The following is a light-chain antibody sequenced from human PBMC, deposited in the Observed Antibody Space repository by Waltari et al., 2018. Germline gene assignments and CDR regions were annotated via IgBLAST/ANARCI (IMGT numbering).Light chain of an antibody. CDR1: QSVSSY. CDR3: QQRSNWLALT. V-gene: IGKV3-11*01. Sequence: EIVLTQSPATLSLSPRERATLSCRASQSVSSYLAWYQQKPGQAPRLLIYDASNRATGIPTRFRGSGSGTDFTLTISSLEPEDFAVYYCQQRSNWLALTFGGGTKVEIK. CDR2: DAS. J-gene: IGKJ4*01.